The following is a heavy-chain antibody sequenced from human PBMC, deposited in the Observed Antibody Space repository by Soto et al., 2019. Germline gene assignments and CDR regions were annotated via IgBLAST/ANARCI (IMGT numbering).Heavy chain of an antibody. CDR2: INSDGSST. V-gene: IGHV3-74*01. Sequence: GGSLRLSCAASGFTFSSYWMHWVRQAPGKGLVWVSRINSDGSSTSYADSVKGRFTISRDNAKNTLYLQMNSLRAEDTAVYYCAKFLVFFLMIRRPPRSTPFPTRRSSDL. CDR3: AKFLVFFLMIRRPPRSTPFPTRRSSDL. D-gene: IGHD2-15*01. CDR1: GFTFSSYW. J-gene: IGHJ2*01.